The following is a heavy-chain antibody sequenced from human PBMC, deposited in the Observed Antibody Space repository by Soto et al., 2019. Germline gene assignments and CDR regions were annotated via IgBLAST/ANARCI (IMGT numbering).Heavy chain of an antibody. V-gene: IGHV4-59*01. CDR3: ARDSGWAYSLDY. D-gene: IGHD6-19*01. J-gene: IGHJ4*02. CDR2: INYSGTT. CDR1: GGSIILYY. Sequence: PSETLSLTCTVSGGSIILYYWTWIRQKRGKGMECIGYINYSGTTTYNPSIKSRVTMSVDTSKNQFSLRLISVTRADTAVYYCARDSGWAYSLDYWGQGALVTVSS.